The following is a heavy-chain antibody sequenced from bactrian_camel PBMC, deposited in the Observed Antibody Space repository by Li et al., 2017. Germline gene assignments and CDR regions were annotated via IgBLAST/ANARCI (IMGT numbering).Heavy chain of an antibody. Sequence: QLVESGGGSVQAGGSLRLACVVSGLTAKTCTWNWYRQLPGKGRELTSTLTADGSTYYYGDSVKGRFTISRDNAKNTLYLQMNDLNPEDTAMYYCAARNIQRLACSVTLPPSQFMYWGRGTQVTVS. J-gene: IGHJ4*01. D-gene: IGHD2*01. V-gene: IGHV3S14*01. CDR1: GLTAKTCT. CDR2: LTADGSTY. CDR3: AARNIQRLACSVTLPPSQFMY.